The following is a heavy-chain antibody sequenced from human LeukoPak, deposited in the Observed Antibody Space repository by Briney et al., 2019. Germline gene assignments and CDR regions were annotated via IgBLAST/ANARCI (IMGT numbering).Heavy chain of an antibody. D-gene: IGHD5-24*01. CDR2: ISSSSSSYI. J-gene: IGHJ4*02. Sequence: PGGSQRLSCAASGFTFSSYSMNWVRQAPGKGLEWVSSISSSSSSYIYYADSVKGRFTISRDNAKNSLYLQMNSMRAEDTAVYYCARRATTKEYYWGQGTLVTVSS. V-gene: IGHV3-21*01. CDR1: GFTFSSYS. CDR3: ARRATTKEYY.